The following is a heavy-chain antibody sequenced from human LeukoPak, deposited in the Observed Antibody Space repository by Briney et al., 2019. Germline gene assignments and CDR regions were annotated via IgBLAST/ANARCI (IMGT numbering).Heavy chain of an antibody. D-gene: IGHD3-10*01. J-gene: IGHJ1*01. CDR2: IYPGESDT. CDR3: ATYAGSSSKYFQD. Sequence: GESLKISFKASGSSFTNYWIGWVRQMPGKGLEWMGIIYPGESDTRYSPSFQGQVTISADKSISTAYLQRSSLQASDTAMYYCATYAGSSSKYFQDWGQGTLVTVSS. CDR1: GSSFTNYW. V-gene: IGHV5-51*01.